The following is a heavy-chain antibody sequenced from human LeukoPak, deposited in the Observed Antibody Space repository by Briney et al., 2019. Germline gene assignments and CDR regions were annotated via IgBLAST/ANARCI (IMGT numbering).Heavy chain of an antibody. CDR1: GFTFSSYA. Sequence: GGSLRLSCAASGFTFSSYAMSWVRQAPGKGLEWVSATSGSGAPTYYADSVKGRFTISRDKSNNTLYLQMNSLRAEDTAVYYCAKDYAYYYGSGIGGFEYWGQGTLVTVSS. D-gene: IGHD3-10*01. CDR3: AKDYAYYYGSGIGGFEY. V-gene: IGHV3-23*01. CDR2: TSGSGAPT. J-gene: IGHJ4*02.